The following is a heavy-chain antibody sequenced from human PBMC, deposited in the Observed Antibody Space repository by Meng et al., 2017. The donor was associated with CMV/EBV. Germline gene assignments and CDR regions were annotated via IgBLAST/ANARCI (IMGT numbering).Heavy chain of an antibody. Sequence: GESLKISCAASGFTFSSYAMHWVRQAPGKGLEWVAVISYDGSNKYYADSVKGRFPISRDNSKNTLYLQMNSLRAEDTAVYYCARVIRFGEFPDYWGQGTLVTVSS. V-gene: IGHV3-30-3*01. D-gene: IGHD3-10*01. CDR2: ISYDGSNK. CDR1: GFTFSSYA. CDR3: ARVIRFGEFPDY. J-gene: IGHJ4*02.